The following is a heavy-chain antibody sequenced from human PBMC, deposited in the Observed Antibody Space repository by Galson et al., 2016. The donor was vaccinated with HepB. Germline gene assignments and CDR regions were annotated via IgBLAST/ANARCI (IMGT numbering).Heavy chain of an antibody. J-gene: IGHJ4*02. CDR1: GDSMSSSSAYY. V-gene: IGHV4-39*01. CDR3: ARRVGGGVCFWDS. CDR2: IHYSGST. Sequence: ETLSLTCTVSGDSMSSSSAYYWGWIRQPPGKGLEWIGNIHYSGSTSYNSSLRSRVTISVHTSKNQFSLKLSSVTAADTAVYYCARRVGGGVCFWDSWGQGTLVTVSS. D-gene: IGHD2-21*01.